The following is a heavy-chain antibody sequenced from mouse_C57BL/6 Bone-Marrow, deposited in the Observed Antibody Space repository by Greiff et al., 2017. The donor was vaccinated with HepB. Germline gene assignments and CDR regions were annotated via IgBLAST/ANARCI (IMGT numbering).Heavy chain of an antibody. V-gene: IGHV3-6*01. CDR1: GYSITSGYY. Sequence: EVQLVESGPGLVKPSQSLSLTCSVTGYSITSGYYWNWIRQFPGNNLEWMGYISYDGSNNYNPSLKNRISITRDTSKNQFFLKLNSVTTEDTATYYCAREEGLTGTDFDYWGQGTTLTVSS. D-gene: IGHD4-1*01. CDR2: ISYDGSN. J-gene: IGHJ2*01. CDR3: AREEGLTGTDFDY.